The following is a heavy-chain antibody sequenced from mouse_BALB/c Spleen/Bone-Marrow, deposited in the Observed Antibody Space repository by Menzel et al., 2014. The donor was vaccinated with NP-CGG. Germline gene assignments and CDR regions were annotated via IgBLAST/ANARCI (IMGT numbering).Heavy chain of an antibody. J-gene: IGHJ3*01. CDR1: GFTFSDFY. D-gene: IGHD2-10*02. V-gene: IGHV7-1*02. CDR3: ARDVGYGNYFVY. Sequence: EVQRVESGGGLVQPGDSLRLSCATSGFTFSDFYMEWVRQPPGKRLEWIAASRNKAKHYTTEYSASVKGRFIVSRDTSQSNLYLQMNALRAEDTAIYYCARDVGYGNYFVYWGQGTLVTVSA. CDR2: SRNKAKHYTT.